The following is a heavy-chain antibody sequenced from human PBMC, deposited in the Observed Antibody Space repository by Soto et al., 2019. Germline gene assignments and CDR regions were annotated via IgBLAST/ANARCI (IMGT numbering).Heavy chain of an antibody. D-gene: IGHD3-16*02. V-gene: IGHV3-15*07. CDR3: TTDSSNIGYPVDY. J-gene: IGHJ4*02. CDR1: GFTFNNAW. CDR2: IKSKTDGGKT. Sequence: GGSLRLSCAASGFTFNNAWMNWVRQAPGKGLEWVGRIKSKTDGGKTDYAAPVKGRFTISRDDSKNTLYLQMNSLKTEDTAVYYCTTDSSNIGYPVDYWGQGTLVTVSS.